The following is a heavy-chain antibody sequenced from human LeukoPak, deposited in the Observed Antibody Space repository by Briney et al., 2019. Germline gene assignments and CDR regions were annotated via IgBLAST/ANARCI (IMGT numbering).Heavy chain of an antibody. J-gene: IGHJ4*02. V-gene: IGHV4-34*01. CDR2: INHSGST. CDR3: AHSSGWYPEY. Sequence: SETLSLTCAVYGGSFSGYYWSWIRQPPGKGLEWIGEINHSGSTNYNPSLKSRVTISVDTSKKQFSLKLTSVTAADTAMYYCAHSSGWYPEYWGQGTQVTVSS. D-gene: IGHD6-13*01. CDR1: GGSFSGYY.